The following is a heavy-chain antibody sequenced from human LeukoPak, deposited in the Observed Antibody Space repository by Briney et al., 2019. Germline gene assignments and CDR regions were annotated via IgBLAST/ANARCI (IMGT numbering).Heavy chain of an antibody. CDR2: INAGNGNT. CDR3: VSGPSATLVLWY. J-gene: IGHJ4*02. Sequence: ASVKVSCKASGYTFTSYAIHWVRQAPGQRLEWMGWINAGNGNTKYSQKFQGRVTITRDTSANTAYMELSSLRSEDTAVHYCVSGPSATLVLWYWGQGTLVTVSS. CDR1: GYTFTSYA. V-gene: IGHV1-3*01. D-gene: IGHD4-23*01.